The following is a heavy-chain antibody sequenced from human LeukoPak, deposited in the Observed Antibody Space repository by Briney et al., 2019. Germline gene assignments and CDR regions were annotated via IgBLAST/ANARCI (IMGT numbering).Heavy chain of an antibody. D-gene: IGHD5-18*01. CDR3: ARQTAKNVDTARFDS. CDR1: GGSISSYY. Sequence: SETLSLTCTVSGGSISSYYWSWIRQPPGKGLEWIGYMYYSGTTNYSPSLNSRVNISLDTAKNQFSLRLSSVTAADTAVYYCARQTAKNVDTARFDSWGQGTLVTVSS. J-gene: IGHJ4*02. V-gene: IGHV4-59*08. CDR2: MYYSGTT.